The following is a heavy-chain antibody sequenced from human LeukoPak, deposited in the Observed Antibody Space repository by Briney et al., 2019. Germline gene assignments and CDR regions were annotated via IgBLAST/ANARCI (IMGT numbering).Heavy chain of an antibody. CDR1: GFTFSSYA. D-gene: IGHD3-22*01. CDR2: ISYDGSNK. Sequence: GRSLRLSCAASGFTFSSYAMHWVRQAPGKGLEWVAVISYDGSNKYYADSVKGRFTISRDNSKNTLYLQMNSLRAEDTAVYYCAKTYYYDSSGYYYYYYYMDVWGKGTTVTVSS. J-gene: IGHJ6*03. CDR3: AKTYYYDSSGYYYYYYYMDV. V-gene: IGHV3-30-3*02.